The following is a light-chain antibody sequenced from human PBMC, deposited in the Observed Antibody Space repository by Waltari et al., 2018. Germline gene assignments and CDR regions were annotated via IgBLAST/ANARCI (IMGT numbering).Light chain of an antibody. CDR2: DGN. CDR1: SSDLADYNY. J-gene: IGLJ1*01. CDR3: VSYTLNTNFYV. Sequence: QSALTQPASVSGSPGQSITISCTGISSDLADYNYVSRYRQFSGKAPKLIIYDGNSRPSGISKRFSGSKSGNTASLVISGLQAEDEADYYCVSYTLNTNFYVFGTGTKVTVL. V-gene: IGLV2-14*03.